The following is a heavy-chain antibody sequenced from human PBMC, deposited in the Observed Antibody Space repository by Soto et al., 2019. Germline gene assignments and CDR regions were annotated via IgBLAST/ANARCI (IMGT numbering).Heavy chain of an antibody. V-gene: IGHV3-30*18. CDR2: ISYDGSYK. D-gene: IGHD3-10*01. J-gene: IGHJ6*02. CDR1: GFTFSSYG. Sequence: PGGSLRLSCAASGFTFSSYGMHWVRQAPGRGLEWVAVISYDGSYKFYADSVKGRFTISRDNSKNSLYLQMNSLRGEDTAVYYCAKIFLCENMVRGALDCGMDVWGQGTTVTVSS. CDR3: AKIFLCENMVRGALDCGMDV.